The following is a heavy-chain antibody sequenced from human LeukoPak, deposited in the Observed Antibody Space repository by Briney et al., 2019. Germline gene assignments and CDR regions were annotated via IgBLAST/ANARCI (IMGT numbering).Heavy chain of an antibody. CDR3: ARVAGYSSGWFDY. V-gene: IGHV1-2*02. Sequence: APVKVSCKASGYTFTGYYMHWVRQAPGQGLEWMGWINPNSGGTNYAQKFQGRVTMTRDTSISTAYMELSRLRSDDTAVYYCARVAGYSSGWFDYWGQGTLVTVSS. J-gene: IGHJ5*01. CDR2: INPNSGGT. D-gene: IGHD6-19*01. CDR1: GYTFTGYY.